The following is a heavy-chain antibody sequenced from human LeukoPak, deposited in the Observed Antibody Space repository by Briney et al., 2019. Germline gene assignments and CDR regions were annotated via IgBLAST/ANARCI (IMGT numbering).Heavy chain of an antibody. V-gene: IGHV1-18*01. J-gene: IGHJ5*02. CDR1: GYTFTCYG. D-gene: IGHD3-9*01. CDR3: ARATYDILTGRNWFDP. CDR2: ISAYNGNT. Sequence: ASVNVSCTASGYTFTCYGISWVRQAPGQGLEWIGWISAYNGNTNYAQKLQGRVTMTTDTSTSTAYMELRSLRSDDTAVYYCARATYDILTGRNWFDPWGQGTLLTVSS.